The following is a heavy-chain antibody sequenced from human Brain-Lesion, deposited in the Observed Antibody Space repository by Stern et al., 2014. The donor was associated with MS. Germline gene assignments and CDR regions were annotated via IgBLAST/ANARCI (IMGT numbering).Heavy chain of an antibody. J-gene: IGHJ4*02. CDR3: VRETGGYTYGDTDFFDF. Sequence: QVQLVQSGPGLVKPSQTLSLTCSVSGGSISSGSYYWNWIRQPAGKGLEWIGRIYASGSTNYSPSLQSRAFLSGATSKNQFSLKLSSVTAADAAMYYCVRETGGYTYGDTDFFDFWGQGTLVTVSA. CDR1: GGSISSGSYY. V-gene: IGHV4-61*02. D-gene: IGHD5-18*01. CDR2: IYASGST.